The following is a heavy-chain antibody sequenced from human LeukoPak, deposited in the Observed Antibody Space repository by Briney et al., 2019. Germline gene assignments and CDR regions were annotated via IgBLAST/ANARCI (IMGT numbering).Heavy chain of an antibody. CDR3: ARDRIVATIGYYYGMDV. Sequence: PGGSLRLSCAASGFTFSNYAMNWVRQAPGKGLEWVSSISSSSSYIYYADSVKGRFTISRDNAKNSLYLQMNSLRAEDTAVYYCARDRIVATIGYYYGMDVWGQGTTVTVSS. J-gene: IGHJ6*02. D-gene: IGHD5-12*01. CDR1: GFTFSNYA. CDR2: ISSSSSYI. V-gene: IGHV3-21*01.